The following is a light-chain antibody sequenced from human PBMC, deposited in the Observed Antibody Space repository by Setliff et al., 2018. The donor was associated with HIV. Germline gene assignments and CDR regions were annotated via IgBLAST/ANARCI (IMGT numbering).Light chain of an antibody. CDR1: QSVLYSSNNKNN. CDR2: WAS. Sequence: DIVMTQSPDCLAVSLGERATINCKSSQSVLYSSNNKNNLAWYQQKPGQPPKLLMYWASTRESGVPDRFSGSGSGTDFTLTISSLQAEDVAVYYCQQYYSTPITVGQGTRLEIK. CDR3: QQYYSTPIT. V-gene: IGKV4-1*01. J-gene: IGKJ5*01.